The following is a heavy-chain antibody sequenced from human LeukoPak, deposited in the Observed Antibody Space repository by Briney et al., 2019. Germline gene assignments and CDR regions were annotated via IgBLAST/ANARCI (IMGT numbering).Heavy chain of an antibody. CDR3: ARLFDSGRHGDY. V-gene: IGHV4-39*01. D-gene: IGHD3-10*01. Sequence: PSETLSLTCTVSGGSISSSSYYWGWIRQPPGKGLEWIGSIYYSGTTYYNRSLRSRVTISVDTSKNQFSLRLSSVTAADTAVYYCARLFDSGRHGDYSGQGTLVTVSA. CDR2: IYYSGTT. CDR1: GGSISSSSYY. J-gene: IGHJ4*02.